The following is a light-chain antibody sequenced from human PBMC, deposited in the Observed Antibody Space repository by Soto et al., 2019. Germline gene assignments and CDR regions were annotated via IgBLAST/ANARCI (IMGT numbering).Light chain of an antibody. V-gene: IGKV3-20*01. Sequence: EIMLTQSPGTLSLSPGERATLSCRASQSVSSNYLAWYQQKPGQAPRLLIYNASNTATGIPDRFSGSGSGTDFTLTISRLKPEDFAVYFCQQYGRSPPWTFGQGTKVDIK. CDR2: NAS. CDR1: QSVSSNY. J-gene: IGKJ1*01. CDR3: QQYGRSPPWT.